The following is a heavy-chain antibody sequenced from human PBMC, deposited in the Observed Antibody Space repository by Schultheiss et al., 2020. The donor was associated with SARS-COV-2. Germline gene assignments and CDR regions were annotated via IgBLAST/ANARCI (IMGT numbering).Heavy chain of an antibody. CDR2: IYYSGST. D-gene: IGHD4-17*01. CDR3: VNERFTVTTGDLDF. CDR1: GGSISSYY. V-gene: IGHV4-59*12. J-gene: IGHJ4*02. Sequence: SQTLSLTCTVSGGSISSYYWSWIRQPPGKGLEWIGYIYYSGSTNYNPSLKSRVTISVDTSKNQFSLKLSSVTAADTAVYYCVNERFTVTTGDLDFWGQGTLVTVSS.